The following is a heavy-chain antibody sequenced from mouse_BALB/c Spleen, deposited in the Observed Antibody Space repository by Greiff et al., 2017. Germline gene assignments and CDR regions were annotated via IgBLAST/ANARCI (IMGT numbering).Heavy chain of an antibody. Sequence: EVQVVESGGGLVKPGGSLKLSCAASGFTFSSYAMSWVRQTPEKRLEWVASISSGGSTYYPDSVKGRFTISRDNARNILYLQMSSLRSEDTAMYYCARGNDEDAMDYWGQGTSVTVSS. CDR3: ARGNDEDAMDY. V-gene: IGHV5-6-5*01. CDR1: GFTFSSYA. CDR2: ISSGGST. J-gene: IGHJ4*01. D-gene: IGHD2-12*01.